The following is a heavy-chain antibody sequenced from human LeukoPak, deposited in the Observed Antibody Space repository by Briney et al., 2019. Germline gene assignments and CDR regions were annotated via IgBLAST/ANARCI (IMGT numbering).Heavy chain of an antibody. CDR2: IYHSGST. J-gene: IGHJ4*02. V-gene: IGHV4-38-2*02. CDR1: GYSISSGYY. Sequence: SETLSLTCTVSGYSISSGYYWGWIRQPPGKGLGWIGSIYHSGSTYYNPSLKSRVTISVDTSKNQFSLKLSSVTAADTAVYYCARYRITYDRGDYYFDYWGQGTLVTVSS. CDR3: ARYRITYDRGDYYFDY. D-gene: IGHD3-10*01.